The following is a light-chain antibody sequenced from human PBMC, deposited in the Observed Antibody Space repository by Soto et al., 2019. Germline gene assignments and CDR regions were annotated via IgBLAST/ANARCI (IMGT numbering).Light chain of an antibody. CDR1: SSDVGGYND. J-gene: IGLJ2*01. V-gene: IGLV2-14*01. CDR2: DVS. Sequence: QSALTQPASVSGSPGQSITISCTGTSSDVGGYNDVSWYQQHPGKAPKLMIYDVSNRPSGVSDRFSGSKSGNTASLTISGLQDEDDAYYYCSSYTSSSTRVFGGGTKVTVL. CDR3: SSYTSSSTRV.